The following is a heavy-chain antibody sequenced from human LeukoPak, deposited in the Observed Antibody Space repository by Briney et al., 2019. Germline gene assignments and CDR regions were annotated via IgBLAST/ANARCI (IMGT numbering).Heavy chain of an antibody. Sequence: GGSLTLSCQASGFTLYMYAMSWVRQAPGKGLEWVASMCGTAGCTFYPDSVKGRFTISRDNSKNVLYLRMNSLTAEDTAIYYCAKDRPNFHENSGHYYRRDGDSWGQGTLVTVSS. V-gene: IGHV3-23*01. J-gene: IGHJ5*01. CDR1: GFTLYMYA. D-gene: IGHD3-22*01. CDR2: MCGTAGCT. CDR3: AKDRPNFHENSGHYYRRDGDS.